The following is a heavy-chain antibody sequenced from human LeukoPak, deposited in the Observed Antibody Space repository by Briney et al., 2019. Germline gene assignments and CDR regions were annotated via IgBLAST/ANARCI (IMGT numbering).Heavy chain of an antibody. CDR3: ARFGPDSYYYDSSGYQGFDY. CDR1: GGSFSGYY. J-gene: IGHJ4*02. D-gene: IGHD3-22*01. V-gene: IGHV4-34*01. Sequence: SETLSLTCAVYGGSFSGYYWSWIRQPPGKGLEWIGEINHSGSTNYNPSLKSRVTISVDTSKNQLSLKLSSVTAADTAVYYCARFGPDSYYYDSSGYQGFDYWGQGTLVTVSS. CDR2: INHSGST.